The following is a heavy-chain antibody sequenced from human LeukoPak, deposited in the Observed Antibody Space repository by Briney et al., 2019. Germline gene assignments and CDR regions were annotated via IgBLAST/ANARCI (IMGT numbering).Heavy chain of an antibody. CDR3: ARGRLITFGGPSIDY. CDR1: GFTFSSYN. V-gene: IGHV3-21*01. Sequence: PGGSLRLSRAASGFTFSSYNINWVRQAPGKGLEWVSSISSSSSYIYYADSVKGRFTISRDNAKNSLYLQMNSLRAEDTAVYYCARGRLITFGGPSIDYWGQGTLVTVSS. CDR2: ISSSSSYI. J-gene: IGHJ4*02. D-gene: IGHD3-16*01.